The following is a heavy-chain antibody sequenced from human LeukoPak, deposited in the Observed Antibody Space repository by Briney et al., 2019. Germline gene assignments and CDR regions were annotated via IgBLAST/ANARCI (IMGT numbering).Heavy chain of an antibody. CDR2: ISAYNGNT. J-gene: IGHJ4*02. D-gene: IGHD6-13*01. V-gene: IGHV1-18*04. Sequence: ASVKVSCKSSAYTFTSYGNSRVRQAPGQGLEWMGWISAYNGNTKYAQKFQGRVTMTTDTSTSTLYMELRSLRSDDTAVYYCARVVLAEFDYWGQGTLVTVSS. CDR3: ARVVLAEFDY. CDR1: AYTFTSYG.